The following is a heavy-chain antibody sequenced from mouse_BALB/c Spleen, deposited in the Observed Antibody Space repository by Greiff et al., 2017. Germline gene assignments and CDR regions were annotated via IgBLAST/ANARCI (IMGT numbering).Heavy chain of an antibody. V-gene: IGHV5-4*02. D-gene: IGHD2-3*01. CDR3: ARDLYDGYPFAY. CDR1: GFTFSDYY. CDR2: ISDGGSYT. J-gene: IGHJ3*01. Sequence: EVQLQQSGGGLVKPGGSLKLSCAASGFTFSDYYMYWVRQTPEKRLEWVATISDGGSYTYYPDSVKGRFTISRDNAKNNLYLQMSSLKSEDTAMYYCARDLYDGYPFAYWGQGTLVTVSA.